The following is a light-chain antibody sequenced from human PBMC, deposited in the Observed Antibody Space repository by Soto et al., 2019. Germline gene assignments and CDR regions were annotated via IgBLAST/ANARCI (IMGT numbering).Light chain of an antibody. V-gene: IGKV1-5*03. Sequence: DIQMTQSPSTLSASVGDRVTITCRASQSINSWLAWYQQKPGKAPKFLIYKASNLESGVPSRFSGSGSGTEFTLTISSLQPDDFATYYCQQYTSYPWTFGQGTKVDIK. J-gene: IGKJ1*01. CDR2: KAS. CDR3: QQYTSYPWT. CDR1: QSINSW.